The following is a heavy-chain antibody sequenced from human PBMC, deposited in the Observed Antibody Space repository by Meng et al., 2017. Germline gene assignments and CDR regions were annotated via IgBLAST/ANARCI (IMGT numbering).Heavy chain of an antibody. CDR2: IYSGGST. CDR3: ARGDQGQVCPRR. V-gene: IGHV3-53*01. D-gene: IGHD2-2*01. J-gene: IGHJ4*02. CDR1: GFTVSSNN. Sequence: EGQLVEAGVCWITPGGSRILSCAALGFTVSSNNMSWVRQPPGKGREWVAVIYSGGSTYYADSVKGRFTISRDNSKNTLYLQMNSLRAEDTAVYYCARGDQGQVCPRRWGQGTLVTVSS.